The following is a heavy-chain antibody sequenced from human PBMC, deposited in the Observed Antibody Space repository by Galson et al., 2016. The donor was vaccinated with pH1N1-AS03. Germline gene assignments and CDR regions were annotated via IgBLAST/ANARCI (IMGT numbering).Heavy chain of an antibody. CDR2: IYPDDPDT. CDR1: GYIFTSFW. D-gene: IGHD2-15*01. CDR3: AKRYGYYFDN. J-gene: IGHJ4*02. V-gene: IGHV5-51*01. Sequence: QSGAEVKKPGDSLTISCQASGYIFTSFWIGWVRQMPGKGLEWMGIIYPDDPDTRYSPSFQGQVTISADKSITTAYLQWTSLKASDTAIYYCAKRYGYYFDNWGQGTPVTVSS.